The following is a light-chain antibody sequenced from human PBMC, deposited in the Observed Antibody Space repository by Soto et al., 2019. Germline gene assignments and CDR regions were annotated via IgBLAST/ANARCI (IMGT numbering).Light chain of an antibody. V-gene: IGKV3-15*01. CDR2: CAS. CDR1: QSVSSN. Sequence: EIVMTQSPATLSVSPGERATLSCRASQSVSSNLAWYQQKPGQAPRLLIYCASSMTTSIPARCIGSGSATKFTLPTSSLQYEDFAVYYCQQYNNCPPWTFGQGTKVEIK. J-gene: IGKJ1*01. CDR3: QQYNNCPPWT.